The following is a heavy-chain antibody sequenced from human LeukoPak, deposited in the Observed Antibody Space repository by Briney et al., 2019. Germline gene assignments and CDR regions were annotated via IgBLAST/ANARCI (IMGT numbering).Heavy chain of an antibody. J-gene: IGHJ6*02. CDR3: ATGRDADSARGYYDMDV. CDR2: IYSGGST. CDR1: GGSVTGYY. Sequence: SETLSLTCTVSGGSVTGYYWTWIRQPAGKGLEWIGRIYSGGSTNYNPPLKSRVTMSVDTSKNQFSLKLSSVTAADTAVYYCATGRDADSARGYYDMDVWGQGTTVTVSS. D-gene: IGHD5-24*01. V-gene: IGHV4-4*07.